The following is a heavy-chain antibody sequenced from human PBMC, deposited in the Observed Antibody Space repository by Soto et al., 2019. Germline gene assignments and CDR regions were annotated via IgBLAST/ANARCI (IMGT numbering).Heavy chain of an antibody. V-gene: IGHV1-18*01. Sequence: QVHLVQSGAEVKKPGASVKVSCKGSGYTFTSYGITWVRQAPGQGLEWMGWISAHNGNTDYAQKLQGRVTVTRDTSTSTAYRELRSLRSDDTAVYYCARGRYGEYWGQGARVTVSS. CDR2: ISAHNGNT. J-gene: IGHJ4*02. CDR3: ARGRYGEY. D-gene: IGHD3-10*01. CDR1: GYTFTSYG.